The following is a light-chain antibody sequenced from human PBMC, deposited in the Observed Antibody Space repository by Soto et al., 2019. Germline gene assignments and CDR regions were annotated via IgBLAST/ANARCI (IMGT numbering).Light chain of an antibody. CDR2: GTS. CDR1: QSVSSSF. Sequence: EIVLTQSPGTLSLSPGETAPLSCRASQSVSSSFFARNQQRPGHAPTLLIFGTSIRATYIPDMLSGRGSRKDFALTISRLEPADFGVHYCQHYGSSRRGTFGEGTKLEI. CDR3: QHYGSSRRGT. J-gene: IGKJ2*01. V-gene: IGKV3-20*01.